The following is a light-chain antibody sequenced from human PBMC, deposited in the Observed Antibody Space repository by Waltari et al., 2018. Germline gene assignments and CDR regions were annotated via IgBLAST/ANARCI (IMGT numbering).Light chain of an antibody. CDR3: NSFTSSNTVI. CDR2: DVR. Sequence: QSALTQPDSVSGSPGQSITISCTGPSSAIGRYNYFSWFQQHPGKAPKLMIYDVRNRPSGVSNRFSGSKSDYTASLTISGLQAEDEAVYFCNSFTSSNTVIFGGGTKLTV. CDR1: SSAIGRYNY. V-gene: IGLV2-14*03. J-gene: IGLJ2*01.